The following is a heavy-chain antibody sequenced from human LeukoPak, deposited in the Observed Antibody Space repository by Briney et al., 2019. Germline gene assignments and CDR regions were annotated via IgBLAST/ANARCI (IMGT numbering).Heavy chain of an antibody. Sequence: SETLSLTCAVYGGSFSRYYWSWIRQSPGTGLEWIAEIDHRGDTNYNPSVKTRVTISVDTSKNQFSLKVRSLSAADTAVYYCARGATISETGYFDFWGQGTLVTVSS. CDR1: GGSFSRYY. CDR3: ARGATISETGYFDF. D-gene: IGHD5-24*01. J-gene: IGHJ4*03. CDR2: IDHRGDT. V-gene: IGHV4-34*01.